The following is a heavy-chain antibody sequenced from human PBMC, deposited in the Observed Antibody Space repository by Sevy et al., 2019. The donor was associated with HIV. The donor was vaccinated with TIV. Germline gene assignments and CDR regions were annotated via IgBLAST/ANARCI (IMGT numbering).Heavy chain of an antibody. D-gene: IGHD5-12*01. CDR1: GFTFGGYA. V-gene: IGHV3-49*03. CDR3: TRALATADTPEYYFDY. CDR2: IRRNSHEPYGGTT. Sequence: GGSLRLSCTSSGFTFGGYAMSWFRQAPGKGLEWVAFIRRNSHEPYGGTTEYPASVKGRFTISRDDSKSIAYLQMNSLKTEDTAVYYCTRALATADTPEYYFDYWGQGILVTVSS. J-gene: IGHJ4*02.